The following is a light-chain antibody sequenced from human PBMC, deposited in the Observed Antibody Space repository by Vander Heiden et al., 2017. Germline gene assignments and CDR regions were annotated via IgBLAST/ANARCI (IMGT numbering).Light chain of an antibody. V-gene: IGLV3-9*01. CDR2: RDS. J-gene: IGLJ3*02. CDR3: QEWDSSTVV. Sequence: SYDLTQPLSASVPMGQAAKITWGGNTIGSKNEHLYRQKPGQAPVLVPDRDSNRPAGIPECFSGSNSATTATLTISRAEAGDDSYYYSQEWDSSTVVFGGGTRLTVL. CDR1: TIGSKN.